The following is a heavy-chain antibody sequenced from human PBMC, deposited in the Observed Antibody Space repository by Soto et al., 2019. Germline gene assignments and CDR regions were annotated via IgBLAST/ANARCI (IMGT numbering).Heavy chain of an antibody. J-gene: IGHJ5*02. Sequence: LSLTCTVSGGSISSSSYYWGWIRQPPGKGLEWIGSIYYSGRTYYNPSLESRVTISVDTSKNQFSLKLSSVAAADTAVYYCARPQLWSQVGFDPWGQGTLVTVSS. CDR1: GGSISSSSYY. CDR2: IYYSGRT. D-gene: IGHD5-18*01. V-gene: IGHV4-39*01. CDR3: ARPQLWSQVGFDP.